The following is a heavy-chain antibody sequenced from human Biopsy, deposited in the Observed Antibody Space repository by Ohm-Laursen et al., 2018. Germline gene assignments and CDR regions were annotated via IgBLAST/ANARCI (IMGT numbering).Heavy chain of an antibody. J-gene: IGHJ4*02. V-gene: IGHV1-69*04. CDR2: IVPILGHL. CDR3: AADADGYYTEFDY. Sequence: SSVKVSCNASGGPSSSYAFSWVRQAPGQGLEWVGRIVPILGHLNYAQRFQGRVSITADKSTTYVYMELSRLTSGDTAVYYCAADADGYYTEFDYWGPGTLVTVSS. CDR1: GGPSSSYA. D-gene: IGHD3-3*01.